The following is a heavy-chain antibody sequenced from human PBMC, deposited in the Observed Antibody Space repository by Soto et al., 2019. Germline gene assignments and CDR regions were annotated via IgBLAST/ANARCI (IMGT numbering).Heavy chain of an antibody. CDR2: INHSGST. CDR1: GGSFSGYY. V-gene: IGHV4-34*01. J-gene: IGHJ5*02. CDR3: ARGKTRYCSGGSCYKYWFDP. Sequence: QVQLQQWGAGLLKPSETLSLTCAVYGGSFSGYYWSWIRQPPGKGLEWMGEINHSGSTNYNPSLKSRVTISVDTSKNQFSLKLSSVTAADTAVYYCARGKTRYCSGGSCYKYWFDPWGQGTLVTVSS. D-gene: IGHD2-15*01.